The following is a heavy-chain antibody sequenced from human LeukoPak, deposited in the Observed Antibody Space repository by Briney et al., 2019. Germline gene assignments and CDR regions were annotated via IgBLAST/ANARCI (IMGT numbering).Heavy chain of an antibody. CDR2: ISSSSRTI. Sequence: GGSLRLSCVASGFTFSNYAMSWIRQAPGKGLEWVSYISSSSRTIYYADSVRGRFTISRDNAKNSLYLQMNSLRAEDTAIYYCARQSGTMVTTRFDYWGQGTLVTVSS. D-gene: IGHD4-17*01. J-gene: IGHJ4*02. CDR3: ARQSGTMVTTRFDY. CDR1: GFTFSNYA. V-gene: IGHV3-48*01.